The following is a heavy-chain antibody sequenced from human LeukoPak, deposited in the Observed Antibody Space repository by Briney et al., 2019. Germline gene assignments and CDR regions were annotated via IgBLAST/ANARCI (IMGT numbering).Heavy chain of an antibody. J-gene: IGHJ4*02. V-gene: IGHV1-69*01. CDR3: ARELNYDSSGYYFDY. Sequence: SVKVSCKASGGILSNYTISWVRQAPGQGLEWMGGLIPIFGTPYYAQNVQGRVTITADESTSTAFLELRSLKSEDTAVYYCARELNYDSSGYYFDYWGQGTLVTVSS. D-gene: IGHD3-22*01. CDR2: LIPIFGTP. CDR1: GGILSNYT.